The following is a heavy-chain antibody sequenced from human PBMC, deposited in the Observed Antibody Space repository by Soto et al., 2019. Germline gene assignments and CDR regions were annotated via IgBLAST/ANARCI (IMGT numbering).Heavy chain of an antibody. J-gene: IGHJ4*02. D-gene: IGHD3-16*02. Sequence: QVQLVQSGAEVKKPGASVKVSCKASGYTFTGYYMHWVRQAPGQGLEWMGWINPNSGGTNYAQKFQGWVTMTRDTSISAASMGLGRRRADDTAVYYCERQEAARGTLGALSFEPYYFDYWGQGTLVTVSS. CDR3: ERQEAARGTLGALSFEPYYFDY. CDR1: GYTFTGYY. V-gene: IGHV1-2*04. CDR2: INPNSGGT.